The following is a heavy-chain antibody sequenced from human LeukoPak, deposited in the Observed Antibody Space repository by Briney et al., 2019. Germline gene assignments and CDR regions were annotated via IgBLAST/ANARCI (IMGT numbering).Heavy chain of an antibody. V-gene: IGHV1-69*13. J-gene: IGHJ6*02. CDR1: GGTFSSYD. CDR2: IIPIFGTA. D-gene: IGHD1-1*01. Sequence: ASVKVSCKASGGTFSSYDISWVRQAPGQRLEWMGGIIPIFGTANYAQKFQGRVTITAGESTSTAYMELSSLRSEDTAVYYCANRRRASRGYGMDVWGQGITVTVSS. CDR3: ANRRRASRGYGMDV.